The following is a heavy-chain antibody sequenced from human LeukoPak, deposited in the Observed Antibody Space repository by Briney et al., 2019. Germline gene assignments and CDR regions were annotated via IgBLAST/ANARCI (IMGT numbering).Heavy chain of an antibody. V-gene: IGHV3-21*01. J-gene: IGHJ4*02. CDR3: ARVGYSSGWYCLDY. CDR1: GFTFSSYS. D-gene: IGHD6-19*01. CDR2: ISSSNIYI. Sequence: PGGSLRLSCAASGFTFSSYSMNWVRQAPGKGLEWVSSISSSNIYIYYADSVKGRFTISRDNAKNSLYLQMNSLRAEDTAVYYCARVGYSSGWYCLDYWGQGTLVTVPS.